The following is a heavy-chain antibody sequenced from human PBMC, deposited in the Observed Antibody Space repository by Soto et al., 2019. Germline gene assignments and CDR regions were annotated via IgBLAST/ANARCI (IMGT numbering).Heavy chain of an antibody. CDR3: ARQQDYDILTGWVDNWFDP. Sequence: ASVKVSCKASGYTFTSYGISWVRQAPGQGLEWMGWISAYNGNTNYAQKLQGRVTMTTDTSTSAAYMELRSLRSDDTAVYYCARQQDYDILTGWVDNWFDPWGQGTLVTVPQ. CDR2: ISAYNGNT. D-gene: IGHD3-9*01. CDR1: GYTFTSYG. J-gene: IGHJ5*02. V-gene: IGHV1-18*01.